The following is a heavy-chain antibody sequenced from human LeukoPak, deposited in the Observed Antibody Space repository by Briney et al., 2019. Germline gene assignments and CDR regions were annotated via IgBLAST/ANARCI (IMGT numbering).Heavy chain of an antibody. CDR1: GYTFTVYY. CDR2: ISAYNGNT. D-gene: IGHD5/OR15-5a*01. J-gene: IGHJ4*02. V-gene: IGHV1-18*01. CDR3: ARAPLPNY. Sequence: GASVKVSYRASGYTFTVYYIHGVRQAPGQGLEWMGWISAYNGNTNYAQKLQGRVTMTTDTSTSTAYMELRSLRSDDTAVYYCARAPLPNYWGQGTLVTVSS.